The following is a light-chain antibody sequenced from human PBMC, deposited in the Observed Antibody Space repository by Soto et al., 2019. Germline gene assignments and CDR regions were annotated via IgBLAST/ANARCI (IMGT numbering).Light chain of an antibody. J-gene: IGKJ2*03. V-gene: IGKV1-5*03. CDR2: KAS. CDR1: HTIFSW. Sequence: FQMTQYPSTLSASVGDRVSITCRARHTIFSWLAWSQQKPGQAPKLLIYKASSLESGVPSRYRGTRPWTNFTLTISGLQHDEFASYLCQQHISYPYSFGKGTKLEIK. CDR3: QQHISYPYS.